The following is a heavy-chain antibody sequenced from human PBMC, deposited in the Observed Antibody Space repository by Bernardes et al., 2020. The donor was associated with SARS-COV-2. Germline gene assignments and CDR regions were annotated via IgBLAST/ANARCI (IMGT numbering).Heavy chain of an antibody. D-gene: IGHD6-19*01. V-gene: IGHV1-18*01. Sequence: ASVKVSCKATGYSFSSYGISWVRLVPGRGLEWMAWISAYNDDTNDAQKFQGRVTMTTDTTTTTAYMELRGLRSDDTAVYYCARDRTFVAGHRYFDYWGQGTLVTVSS. CDR1: GYSFSSYG. J-gene: IGHJ4*02. CDR3: ARDRTFVAGHRYFDY. CDR2: ISAYNDDT.